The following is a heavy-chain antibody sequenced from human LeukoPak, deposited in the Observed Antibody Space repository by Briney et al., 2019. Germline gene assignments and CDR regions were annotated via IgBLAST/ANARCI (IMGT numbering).Heavy chain of an antibody. J-gene: IGHJ4*02. CDR1: GFTFSSYG. CDR3: AKEEFDY. Sequence: QSGGSLRLSCAASGFTFSSYGMHWVRQAPGKGLEWVAVISYDGSNKYYADSVKGRFTISSDNSKNSLYLQMNSLRTEDTALYYCAKEEFDYWGQGTLVTVSS. CDR2: ISYDGSNK. V-gene: IGHV3-30*18.